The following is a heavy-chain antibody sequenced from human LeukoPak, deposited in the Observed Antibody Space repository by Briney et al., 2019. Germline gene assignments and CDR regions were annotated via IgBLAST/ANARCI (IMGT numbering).Heavy chain of an antibody. CDR1: GGSLSSSSSY. Sequence: SETLSLTCTVSGGSLSSSSSYWGWIRQPPGKGLEWSVSIYYSGSTYSNPSLNSPVTIYVHTSKNQLSLKLRSMPAADPSLYYCEKQAGVAYLDILTEEDYWGEGSLVTVSS. V-gene: IGHV4-39*01. D-gene: IGHD3-9*01. CDR3: EKQAGVAYLDILTEEDY. CDR2: IYYSGST. J-gene: IGHJ4*02.